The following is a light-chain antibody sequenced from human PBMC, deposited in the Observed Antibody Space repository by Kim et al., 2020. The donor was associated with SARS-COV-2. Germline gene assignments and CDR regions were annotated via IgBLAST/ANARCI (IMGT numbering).Light chain of an antibody. Sequence: SVTISCTGTNSDVGGYNYVSWYQQHPGKAPKLMIYDVSKWPSGVPDRFSGSKSGNTASLTISGLQAEDEADYYCCSYAGSFTVVFGGGTQLTVL. V-gene: IGLV2-11*01. CDR2: DVS. CDR1: NSDVGGYNY. CDR3: CSYAGSFTVV. J-gene: IGLJ2*01.